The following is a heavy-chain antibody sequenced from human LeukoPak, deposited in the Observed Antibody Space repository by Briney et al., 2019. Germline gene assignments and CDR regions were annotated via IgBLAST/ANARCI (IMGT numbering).Heavy chain of an antibody. V-gene: IGHV4-39*01. Sequence: SETLSLTCTVSGGSISSSSYYWGWIRQPPGKGLEWIGSIYYSGSTYYNPSLKSRVTISVDTSKNQFSLKLSSVTAADTAVYYCARLGVRLRFLEWLPIDYWAREPWSPSPQ. D-gene: IGHD3-3*01. CDR1: GGSISSSSYY. CDR2: IYYSGST. CDR3: ARLGVRLRFLEWLPIDY. J-gene: IGHJ4*02.